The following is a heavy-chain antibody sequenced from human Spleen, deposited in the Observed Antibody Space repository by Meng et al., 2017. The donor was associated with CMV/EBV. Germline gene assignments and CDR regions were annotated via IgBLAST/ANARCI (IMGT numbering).Heavy chain of an antibody. D-gene: IGHD2-15*01. V-gene: IGHV4-39*07. Sequence: SETLSLTCTVSADSITSTRYLWGWIRQRPGKGLEWIGSSSYSGTTYYSPSLKSRVTVSVDTSKSQFSLKLTSVTAADSAVYYCARVREVVVVFTTLAYDIWGQGTMVTVSS. CDR3: ARVREVVVVFTTLAYDI. CDR2: SSYSGTT. J-gene: IGHJ3*02. CDR1: ADSITSTRYL.